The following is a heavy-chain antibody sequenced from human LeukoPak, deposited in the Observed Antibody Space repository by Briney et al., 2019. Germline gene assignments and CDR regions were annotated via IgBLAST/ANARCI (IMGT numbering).Heavy chain of an antibody. J-gene: IGHJ2*01. V-gene: IGHV4-59*01. D-gene: IGHD6-13*01. CDR1: GGSIRSYY. CDR3: ARVYYSSSYDYWYFDL. Sequence: SETLSLTCTVSGGSIRSYYWSWIRQPPGKGLEWMGYIYYSGSTNYNPSLKSRVTISLDTSKNQFSLKLTSVTAADTAVYYCARVYYSSSYDYWYFDLWGRGTLVTVSS. CDR2: IYYSGST.